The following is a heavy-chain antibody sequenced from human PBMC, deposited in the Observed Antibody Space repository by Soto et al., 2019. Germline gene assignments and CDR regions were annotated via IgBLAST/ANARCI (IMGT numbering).Heavy chain of an antibody. J-gene: IGHJ6*02. CDR3: AGGGVRGVITRTRDYYGMDV. V-gene: IGHV5-51*01. Sequence: PGESLKISCKGSGYSFTNYWIAWVRQMPGKGLEWMGIICPGDSDTKYSPSFRGQVSISADKSINTAYLQWSSLQASDTAVYYCAGGGVRGVITRTRDYYGMDVWGQGTTVTVSS. D-gene: IGHD3-10*01. CDR2: ICPGDSDT. CDR1: GYSFTNYW.